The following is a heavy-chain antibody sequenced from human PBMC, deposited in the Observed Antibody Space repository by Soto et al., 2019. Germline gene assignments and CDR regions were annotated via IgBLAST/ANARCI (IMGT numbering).Heavy chain of an antibody. V-gene: IGHV3-74*01. Sequence: GGSLRLSCEASGFTFNRYTMGWVRQAPGKGLEWVSGINSDGSSTSYADSVKGRFTISRDNAKNTLYLQMNSLRAEDTAVYYCARAPCSGGSCYNWFDPWGQGSLVTVSS. CDR3: ARAPCSGGSCYNWFDP. D-gene: IGHD2-15*01. CDR1: GFTFNRYT. CDR2: INSDGSST. J-gene: IGHJ5*02.